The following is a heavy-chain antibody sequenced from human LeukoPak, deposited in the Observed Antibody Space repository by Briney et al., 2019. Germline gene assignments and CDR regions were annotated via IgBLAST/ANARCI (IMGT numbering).Heavy chain of an antibody. J-gene: IGHJ4*02. D-gene: IGHD3-22*01. CDR3: ARGYDSSGYYYVPFDY. V-gene: IGHV1-69*13. CDR1: GGTFSSYA. Sequence: SVKVSCKASGGTFSSYAISWVRQAPGQGLEWMGGIVPIFGTANYAQKFQGRVTITADESTSTAYMELSSLRSEDTAVYYCARGYDSSGYYYVPFDYWGQGTLVTVSS. CDR2: IVPIFGTA.